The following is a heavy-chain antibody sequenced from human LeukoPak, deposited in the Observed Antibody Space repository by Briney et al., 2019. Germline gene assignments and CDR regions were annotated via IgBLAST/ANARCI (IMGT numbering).Heavy chain of an antibody. CDR2: ISSSGSTI. J-gene: IGHJ4*02. Sequence: GGSLRLSCAASGFTFSDYYMSWIRQAPGKGLEWVSYISSSGSTIYYADSVKGRFTISRDNAKNTLYLQMNSLRAEDTAVYYCAKTVRYSSSWSDYWGQGTFVTVSS. V-gene: IGHV3-11*04. CDR1: GFTFSDYY. D-gene: IGHD6-13*01. CDR3: AKTVRYSSSWSDY.